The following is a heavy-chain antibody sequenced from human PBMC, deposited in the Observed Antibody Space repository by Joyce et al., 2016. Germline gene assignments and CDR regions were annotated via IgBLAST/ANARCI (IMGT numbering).Heavy chain of an antibody. CDR1: GLTFSTSR. Sequence: EVQLVESGGGLVRPGGYLAISCAASGLTFSTSRMSWVRQSPGKGLEWISAISRDSAFIFYAASVRGRFAVSRDNAKNSLYLQMNSLRVEDTAVYFCARGGKAYDYSMDVWGQGTTVTVSS. J-gene: IGHJ6*02. V-gene: IGHV3-21*02. CDR3: ARGGKAYDYSMDV. CDR2: ISRDSAFI.